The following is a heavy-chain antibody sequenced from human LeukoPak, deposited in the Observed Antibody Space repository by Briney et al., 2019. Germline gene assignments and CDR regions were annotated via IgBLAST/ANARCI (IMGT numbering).Heavy chain of an antibody. J-gene: IGHJ6*04. Sequence: ASAKVSCKASGYTFTSYYMHWVRQAPGQGLEWMGIINPSGGSTSYAQKFQGRVTMTRDTSTSTVYMELSSLRSEDTAVYYCAREGPYDSSGYYPFDVWGKGTTVTVSS. CDR3: AREGPYDSSGYYPFDV. V-gene: IGHV1-46*01. D-gene: IGHD3-22*01. CDR2: INPSGGST. CDR1: GYTFTSYY.